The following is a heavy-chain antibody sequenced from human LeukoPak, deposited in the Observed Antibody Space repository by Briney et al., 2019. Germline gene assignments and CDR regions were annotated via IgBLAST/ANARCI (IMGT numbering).Heavy chain of an antibody. J-gene: IGHJ4*02. V-gene: IGHV4-4*07. CDR3: AREGAARPFDY. Sequence: SEALSLTCTVSGGSISSYYWSWIRQPAGKGLEWIGRIYTSGSTNYNPSLKSRVTMSVDTSKNQFSLNLSSLTAANTAVYYCAREGAARPFDYWGQGTLVTVSS. CDR1: GGSISSYY. D-gene: IGHD6-6*01. CDR2: IYTSGST.